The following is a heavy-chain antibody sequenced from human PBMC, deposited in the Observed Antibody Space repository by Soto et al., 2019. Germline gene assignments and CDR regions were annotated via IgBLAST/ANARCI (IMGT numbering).Heavy chain of an antibody. D-gene: IGHD6-25*01. V-gene: IGHV4-34*01. CDR3: ARDGAADYYYGMDV. Sequence: PSETLSLPCAVYGGSFSGYYWSWIRQPPGKGLEWIGEINHSGSTNYNPSLKSRVTISVDTSKNQFSLKLSSVTAADTAVYYCARDGAADYYYGMDVWGQGTTVTVSS. J-gene: IGHJ6*02. CDR2: INHSGST. CDR1: GGSFSGYY.